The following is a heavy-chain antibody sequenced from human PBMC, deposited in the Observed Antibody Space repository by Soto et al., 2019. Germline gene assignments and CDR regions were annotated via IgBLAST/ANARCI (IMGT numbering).Heavy chain of an antibody. CDR3: AREVGATSGWLDP. CDR2: ISASGGIK. J-gene: IGHJ5*02. V-gene: IGHV3-23*01. D-gene: IGHD1-26*01. Sequence: EVQLWESGGDLRQPGVSLRLSCAASGFTFTNYAMTWVRQTPVKGLEWVSGISASGGIKYYADSVRGRFTVSRDNSKNILYLQMYNLREEDTSLYYCAREVGATSGWLDPWGQGTQVTVSS. CDR1: GFTFTNYA.